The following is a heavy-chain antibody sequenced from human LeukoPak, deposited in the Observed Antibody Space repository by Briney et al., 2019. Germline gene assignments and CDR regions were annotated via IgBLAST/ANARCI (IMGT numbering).Heavy chain of an antibody. J-gene: IGHJ5*02. CDR2: IYYSGST. Sequence: SETLSLTCTVSGGSISSSSYYWGWIRQPPGKGLEWIGSIYYSGSTYYNPSLKSRVTISVDTSKNQFSLKLSSVTAADTAVYYCAREVNWFDPWGQGTLVTVSS. CDR1: GGSISSSSYY. CDR3: AREVNWFDP. V-gene: IGHV4-39*07.